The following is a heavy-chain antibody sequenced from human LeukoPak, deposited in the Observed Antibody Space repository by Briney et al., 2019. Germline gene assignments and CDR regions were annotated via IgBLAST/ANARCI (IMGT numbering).Heavy chain of an antibody. CDR3: ARSADGYCSGGSCYSVDP. CDR1: GYTFTGYY. Sequence: ASVKVSCKASGYTFTGYYMHWVRQAPGQGLEWMGWINPNSGGTNYAQKFQGRVTMNRDTSISTAYMELSRLRSDDTAVYYCARSADGYCSGGSCYSVDPWGQGTLVTVSS. CDR2: INPNSGGT. D-gene: IGHD2-15*01. V-gene: IGHV1-2*02. J-gene: IGHJ5*02.